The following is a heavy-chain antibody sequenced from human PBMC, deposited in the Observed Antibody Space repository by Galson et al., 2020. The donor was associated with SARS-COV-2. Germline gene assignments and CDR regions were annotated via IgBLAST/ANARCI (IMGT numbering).Heavy chain of an antibody. CDR2: ISYDGSNK. D-gene: IGHD2-8*01. V-gene: IGHV3-30*01. J-gene: IGHJ4*02. CDR3: ARDRYCTNGVCYTGFDY. Sequence: LHGESLKISCAASGFTFSSYAMHWVRQAPGKGLEWVAVISYDGSNKYYADSVKGRFTISRDNSKNTLYLQMNSLRAEDTAVYYCARDRYCTNGVCYTGFDYWGQGTLVTVSS. CDR1: GFTFSSYA.